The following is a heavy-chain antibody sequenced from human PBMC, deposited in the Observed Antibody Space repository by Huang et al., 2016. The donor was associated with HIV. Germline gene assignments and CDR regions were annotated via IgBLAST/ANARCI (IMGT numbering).Heavy chain of an antibody. Sequence: QQQLQQWGAGLLKPSETLSLTCAVYGGSFTNYYWGWIRQPPGKGLEWIGEINKGGSTSYSPALKRRVTISVDTSKNQVSLKLTSVSAADTAVYYCVRGPRYVSADWYARLRNYWFFDLWGRGSLASVSS. J-gene: IGHJ2*01. V-gene: IGHV4-34*01. CDR3: VRGPRYVSADWYARLRNYWFFDL. D-gene: IGHD3-9*01. CDR2: INKGGST. CDR1: GGSFTNYY.